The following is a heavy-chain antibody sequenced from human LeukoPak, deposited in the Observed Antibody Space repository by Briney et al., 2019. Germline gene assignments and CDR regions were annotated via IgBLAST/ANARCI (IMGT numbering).Heavy chain of an antibody. D-gene: IGHD4-17*01. Sequence: TGGSLRLSCAASGFTFSIYTMNWVRQAPGKGLEWVSSITSSSYIYYSDSVKGRFTISRDNAKNSLYLQMNSLRAEDTAVYYCARDLYGDHANDYWGQGTLVTVSS. V-gene: IGHV3-21*01. CDR3: ARDLYGDHANDY. CDR2: ITSSSYI. CDR1: GFTFSIYT. J-gene: IGHJ4*02.